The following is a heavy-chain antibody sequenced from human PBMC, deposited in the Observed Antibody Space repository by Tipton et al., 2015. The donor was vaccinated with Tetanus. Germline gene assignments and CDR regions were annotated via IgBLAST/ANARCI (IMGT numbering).Heavy chain of an antibody. J-gene: IGHJ2*01. V-gene: IGHV5-51*01. CDR1: GYMFSSHW. CDR3: ARRLGPYTGDQIWHFDL. D-gene: IGHD7-27*01. CDR2: IYPGDSYS. Sequence: QLVQSGPEVKQPGESLKISCKGSGYMFSSHWIGWVRQVPGKGLEWLGTIYPGDSYSTYSPSFEGQVTISVDRSIDTAYLQWSSLKASDTAVFFCARRLGPYTGDQIWHFDLWGRGTLVTVSS.